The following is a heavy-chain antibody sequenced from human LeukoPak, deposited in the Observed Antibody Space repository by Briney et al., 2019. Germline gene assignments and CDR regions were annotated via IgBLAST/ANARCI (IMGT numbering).Heavy chain of an antibody. Sequence: GGSLRLSCAASGFTFSTYSMNWVRQAPGKGLEWVSYICSSSATIYYADSVKDRFIISRDNAKNSLYLQMNSLRAEDTAVYYCATNYFDYWGQGTLVTVSS. CDR2: ICSSSATI. CDR3: ATNYFDY. CDR1: GFTFSTYS. J-gene: IGHJ4*02. V-gene: IGHV3-48*01.